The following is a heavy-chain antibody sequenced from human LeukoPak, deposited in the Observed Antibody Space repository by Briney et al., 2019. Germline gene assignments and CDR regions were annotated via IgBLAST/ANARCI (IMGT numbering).Heavy chain of an antibody. V-gene: IGHV1-2*02. D-gene: IGHD5-18*01. Sequence: ASVKVSCKASGYTFTGYYMHWVRQAPGQGLEWMGWINPNSGGTNYAQKFQGRVTMTRDTSISTAYMELSRLRSDDTAVYYCARLRKDTAMVEYGYWGQGTLVTVSS. CDR1: GYTFTGYY. J-gene: IGHJ4*02. CDR3: ARLRKDTAMVEYGY. CDR2: INPNSGGT.